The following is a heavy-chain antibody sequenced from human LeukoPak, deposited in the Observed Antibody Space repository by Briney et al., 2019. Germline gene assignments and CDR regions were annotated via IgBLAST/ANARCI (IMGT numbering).Heavy chain of an antibody. CDR1: GGSFSGYY. Sequence: SETLSLTCAVYGGSFSGYYWSWIRQPPGKGLEWIGEINHSGSTNYNPSLKSRVTISVDTSKNQFSLKLSSVTAADTAVYYRARGSAGGSFCFDYWGQGTLVTVSS. CDR3: ARGSAGGSFCFDY. J-gene: IGHJ4*02. D-gene: IGHD2-15*01. CDR2: INHSGST. V-gene: IGHV4-34*01.